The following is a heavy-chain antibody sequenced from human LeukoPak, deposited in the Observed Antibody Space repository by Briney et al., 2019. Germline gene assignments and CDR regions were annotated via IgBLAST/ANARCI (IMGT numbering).Heavy chain of an antibody. CDR3: AKKSGDHFHFDF. J-gene: IGHJ4*02. CDR2: IGTSGANT. CDR1: GFTFNNYG. D-gene: IGHD2-21*01. Sequence: GGSLRLSCAASGFTFNNYGMGWVRQTPGKGLEWVATIGTSGANTYHADSVKGRFTISRDNSESTLYLQMNSLRAEDTAVYHCAKKSGDHFHFDFWGQGTLVTVSS. V-gene: IGHV3-23*01.